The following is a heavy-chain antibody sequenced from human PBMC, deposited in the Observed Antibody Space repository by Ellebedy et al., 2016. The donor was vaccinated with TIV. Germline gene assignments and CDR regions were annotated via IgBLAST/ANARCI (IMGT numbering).Heavy chain of an antibody. CDR1: GGTFSSYA. V-gene: IGHV1-69*13. CDR3: ASALVGATITPNAFDI. CDR2: IIPIFGTA. D-gene: IGHD1-26*01. J-gene: IGHJ3*02. Sequence: SVKVSXKASGGTFSSYAISWVRQAPGQGLEWMGGIIPIFGTANYAQKFQGRVTITADESTSTAYMELSSLRSEDTAVYYCASALVGATITPNAFDIWGQGTMVTVSS.